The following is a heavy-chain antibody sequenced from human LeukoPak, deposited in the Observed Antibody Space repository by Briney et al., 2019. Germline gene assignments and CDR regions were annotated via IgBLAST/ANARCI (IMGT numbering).Heavy chain of an antibody. CDR2: ISSSGSTI. J-gene: IGHJ4*02. CDR3: AREASYYYDSSGYYIDY. V-gene: IGHV3-48*04. Sequence: PGGSLRLSCAASGFTFSSYSMSWVRQAPGKGLEWVSYISSSGSTIYYADSVKGRFTISRDNAKNSLYLQMNSLRAEDTAVYYCAREASYYYDSSGYYIDYWGQGTLVTVSS. CDR1: GFTFSSYS. D-gene: IGHD3-22*01.